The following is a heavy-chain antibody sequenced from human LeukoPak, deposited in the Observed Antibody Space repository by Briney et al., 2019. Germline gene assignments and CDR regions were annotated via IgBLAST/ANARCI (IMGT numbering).Heavy chain of an antibody. CDR1: GFTFSSYS. Sequence: GGSLRLSCAASGFTFSSYSMNWVRQAPGKGLEWVSSISSSSSYIYYADSVKGRFTIPRDNAKNSLYLQMNSLRAEDTAVYYCARAGPLARAFDYWGQGTLVTVSS. J-gene: IGHJ4*02. CDR3: ARAGPLARAFDY. CDR2: ISSSSSYI. V-gene: IGHV3-21*01.